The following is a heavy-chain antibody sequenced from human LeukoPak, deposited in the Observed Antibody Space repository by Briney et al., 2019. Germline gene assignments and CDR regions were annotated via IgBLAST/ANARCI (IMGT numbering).Heavy chain of an antibody. D-gene: IGHD3-16*01. V-gene: IGHV5-51*01. CDR3: ARLYTTLTISIWGRFDP. CDR1: GYSFPSYW. Sequence: GESLKISCKGSGYSFPSYWIGWVRQMPGKGLEWLGIIYPGDSTTRYSPSFQGQVTISADKSINTAYLQWSSLKASATATYYCARLYTTLTISIWGRFDPWGQGTLVTVYS. CDR2: IYPGDSTT. J-gene: IGHJ5*02.